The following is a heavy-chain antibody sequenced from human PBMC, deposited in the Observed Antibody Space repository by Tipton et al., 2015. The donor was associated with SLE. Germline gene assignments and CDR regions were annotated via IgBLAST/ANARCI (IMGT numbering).Heavy chain of an antibody. Sequence: TLSLTCTVSGGSISSYYWSWIRQPPGKGLEWIGYIDYRGTTKYHPSLKSRASILLDMSKRQFSLSLRSVTAADTAVYYCARDSLGLFDYWGQGILVTVSS. CDR1: GGSISSYY. D-gene: IGHD7-27*01. J-gene: IGHJ4*02. CDR3: ARDSLGLFDY. CDR2: IDYRGTT. V-gene: IGHV4-59*01.